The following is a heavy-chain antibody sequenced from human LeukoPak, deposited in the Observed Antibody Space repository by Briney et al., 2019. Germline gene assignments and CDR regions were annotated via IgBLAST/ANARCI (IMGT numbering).Heavy chain of an antibody. CDR2: INPNSGGT. V-gene: IGHV1-2*02. J-gene: IGHJ4*02. CDR1: GYTFTGYY. Sequence: ASVKDSCKASGYTFTGYYMHWVRQAPGQGLEWMGWINPNSGGTNYAQKFQGRVTMTRDTSISTAYMELSRLRSDDTAVYYCANTRRYYDSSGYFDYWGQGTLVTVSS. CDR3: ANTRRYYDSSGYFDY. D-gene: IGHD3-22*01.